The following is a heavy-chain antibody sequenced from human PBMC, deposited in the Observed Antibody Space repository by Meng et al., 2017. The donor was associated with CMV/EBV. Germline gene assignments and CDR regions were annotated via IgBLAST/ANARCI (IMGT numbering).Heavy chain of an antibody. CDR1: GFTFSSYA. CDR2: ISGSGGST. Sequence: GESLKISCAASGFTFSSYAMSWVRQAPGKGLEWVSAISGSGGSTYYADSVKGRSTISRDNSKNTLYLQMNSLRAEDTAVYYCAKALRGTRDLNDYWGQGTLVTVSS. CDR3: AKALRGTRDLNDY. D-gene: IGHD1-7*01. V-gene: IGHV3-23*01. J-gene: IGHJ4*02.